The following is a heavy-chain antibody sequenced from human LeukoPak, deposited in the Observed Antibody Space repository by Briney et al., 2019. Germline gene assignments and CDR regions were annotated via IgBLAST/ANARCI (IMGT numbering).Heavy chain of an antibody. CDR2: IYYSGST. D-gene: IGHD4-23*01. J-gene: IGHJ4*02. CDR3: ARLDGGNGSDY. CDR1: GGSISSSGYY. V-gene: IGHV4-39*01. Sequence: KPSETLSLTCTVSGGSISSSGYYWGWIRQPPGKDLEWIGSIYYSGSTFYNPSLKSRVTMSVDTSKNQFSLKLTSVTAADTAVYYCARLDGGNGSDYWGQGTLVTASS.